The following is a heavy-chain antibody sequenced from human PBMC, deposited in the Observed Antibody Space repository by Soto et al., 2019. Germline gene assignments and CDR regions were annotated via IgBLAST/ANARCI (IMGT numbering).Heavy chain of an antibody. CDR1: GFTFSDYY. Sequence: QVQLVESGGGLVTPGGSLRLSCAASGFTFSDYYMSWIRQAPGKWLEWVSYISSSGSTIYYAASVKGRFTISRDNAKNSLDLQMNSLRAEDTAVYYCARDRVVVVAAIDGMDVWGQGTTVTVSS. D-gene: IGHD2-15*01. V-gene: IGHV3-11*01. CDR3: ARDRVVVVAAIDGMDV. J-gene: IGHJ6*02. CDR2: ISSSGSTI.